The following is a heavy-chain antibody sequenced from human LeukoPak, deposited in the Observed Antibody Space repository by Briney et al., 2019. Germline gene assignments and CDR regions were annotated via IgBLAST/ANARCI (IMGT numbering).Heavy chain of an antibody. CDR1: ASSITTYY. CDR2: IYYSGSI. Sequence: SETLSLTCTVSASSITTYYWSWIRQPPGKGLEWIGYIYYSGSINYNPSLKSRVAISVDTSNNRSSLKLSSVTAADTAVYYCARSTRSWFDPWGQGTLVTVSS. D-gene: IGHD3-10*01. J-gene: IGHJ5*02. V-gene: IGHV4-59*01. CDR3: ARSTRSWFDP.